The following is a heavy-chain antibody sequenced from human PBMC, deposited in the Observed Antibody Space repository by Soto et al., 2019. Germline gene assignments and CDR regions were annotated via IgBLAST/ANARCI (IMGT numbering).Heavy chain of an antibody. CDR2: ISAYNGNT. V-gene: IGHV1-18*01. D-gene: IGHD5-18*01. CDR1: GYTFTSYG. CDR3: ARDPNSRGRGYIVDFDY. Sequence: ASVKVSCKASGYTFTSYGISWVRQAPGQGLEWMGWISAYNGNTNYAQKLQGRVTMTTDTSTSTAYMELRSLRSDDTAVYYCARDPNSRGRGYIVDFDYWGQGTLVTVSS. J-gene: IGHJ4*02.